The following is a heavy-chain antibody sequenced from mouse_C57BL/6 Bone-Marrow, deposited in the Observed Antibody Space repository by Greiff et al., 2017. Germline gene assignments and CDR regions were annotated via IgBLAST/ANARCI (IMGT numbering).Heavy chain of an antibody. D-gene: IGHD1-1*01. CDR2: LSSGGDYI. CDR1: GFTFSSYA. J-gene: IGHJ1*03. V-gene: IGHV5-9-1*02. Sequence: EVKLVESGEGLVKPGGSLKLSCAASGFTFSSYAMSWVRQTPEKRLEWVAYLSSGGDYIYYADTVKGRFTISRDNARNTLYLQMSSLKSEDTAMYYCTRAYYYGSSYWYFDVWGTGTTVTVSS. CDR3: TRAYYYGSSYWYFDV.